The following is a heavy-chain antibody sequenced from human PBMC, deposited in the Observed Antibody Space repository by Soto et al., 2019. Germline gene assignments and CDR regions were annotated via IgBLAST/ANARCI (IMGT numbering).Heavy chain of an antibody. CDR2: ISGSGGST. D-gene: IGHD5-18*01. CDR3: AKDELLLRGYIYGLGYGMAV. J-gene: IGHJ6*02. CDR1: GFTFSSYA. Sequence: EVQLLESGGGLVQPGGSLRLSCAASGFTFSSYAMSWVRQAPGKGLEWVSAISGSGGSTYYADSVKGRFTISRDNSKNARYMQMNSRQAEDTAVYYCAKDELLLRGYIYGLGYGMAVWSQATTVGVSS. V-gene: IGHV3-23*01.